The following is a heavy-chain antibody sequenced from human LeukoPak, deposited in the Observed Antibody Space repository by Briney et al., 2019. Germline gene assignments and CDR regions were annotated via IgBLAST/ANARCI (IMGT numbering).Heavy chain of an antibody. Sequence: SETLSLTCTVSGGSISSYYWSWIRQPPGKGLEWIGYIYYSGSTNYNPSLKSRVTISVDTSKNQFSLKLSSVTAADTAVYYCARDRGYSYGLLDYWDQGTLVTVSS. CDR2: IYYSGST. CDR3: ARDRGYSYGLLDY. CDR1: GGSISSYY. J-gene: IGHJ4*02. D-gene: IGHD5-18*01. V-gene: IGHV4-59*01.